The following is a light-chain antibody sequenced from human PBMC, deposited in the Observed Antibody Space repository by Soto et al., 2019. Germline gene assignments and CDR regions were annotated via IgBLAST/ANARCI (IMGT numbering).Light chain of an antibody. CDR3: QQYNNWRIFT. V-gene: IGKV3-15*01. CDR1: QSVSSN. Sequence: EIVMTQSPATLSVSPGERATLSCRASQSVSSNLAWYQQKPGQAPRLLIYGESTRATGIPARFSGSGSGTEFTLTISSLQSEDFAVYYCQQYNNWRIFTFGPGTKVDIK. CDR2: GES. J-gene: IGKJ3*01.